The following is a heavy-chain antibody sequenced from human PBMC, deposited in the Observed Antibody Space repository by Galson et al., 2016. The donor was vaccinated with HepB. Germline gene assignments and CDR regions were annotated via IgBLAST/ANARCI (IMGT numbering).Heavy chain of an antibody. CDR2: ILYDGSKK. CDR1: GFTFSNAW. D-gene: IGHD3-3*01. J-gene: IGHJ5*02. V-gene: IGHV3-33*08. CDR3: ARDSFTIFGVTPNWFDP. Sequence: SLRLSCAASGFTFSNAWMTWVRQAPGKGLEWVAVILYDGSKKYYADSVKGRFTISRDNSKNTLYLQMNSLRAEDTAVYYCARDSFTIFGVTPNWFDPWGQGTLVTVSS.